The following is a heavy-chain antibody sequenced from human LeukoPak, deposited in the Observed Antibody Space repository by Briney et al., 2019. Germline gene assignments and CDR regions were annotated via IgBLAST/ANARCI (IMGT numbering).Heavy chain of an antibody. V-gene: IGHV4-34*01. CDR2: INHSGST. CDR3: ARGAPPRIRYDSSGDAFDI. D-gene: IGHD3-22*01. Sequence: SETLSLTCAVYGGSFSGYYWSWIRQPPGKGLEWIGEINHSGSTNYNPSLKSRVTISVDTSKNQFSLKLSSVTAADTAVYYCARGAPPRIRYDSSGDAFDIWGQGTMVTVSS. J-gene: IGHJ3*02. CDR1: GGSFSGYY.